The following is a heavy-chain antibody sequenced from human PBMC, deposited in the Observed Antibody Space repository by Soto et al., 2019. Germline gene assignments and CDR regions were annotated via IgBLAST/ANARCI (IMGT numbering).Heavy chain of an antibody. D-gene: IGHD4-4*01. Sequence: EVQLLESGGGLVQPGGSLRLYCIASRFSFSNSAMNWVRQAPGKGLEWVSAITYSSDRTYYADSVRGRFTISRDNFQNTLYLEMNSLRAEDTAIYYCAKIGDYSNHGMDIWGQGTTVTVSS. J-gene: IGHJ6*02. CDR3: AKIGDYSNHGMDI. CDR1: RFSFSNSA. V-gene: IGHV3-23*01. CDR2: ITYSSDRT.